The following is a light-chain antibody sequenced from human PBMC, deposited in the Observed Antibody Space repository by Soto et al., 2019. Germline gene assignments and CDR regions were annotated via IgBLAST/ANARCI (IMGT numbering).Light chain of an antibody. CDR1: SSDVGGYNY. V-gene: IGLV2-14*01. CDR2: EVS. Sequence: QSALTQPASVSGSPGQSITISCTGTSSDVGGYNYVSWYQQHPGKAPKLMIYEVSNRPSGVSNRFSGSKSGNTASLTISGPEAGVGAGYSCTSYTSSSARVFGGGTKLPV. CDR3: TSYTSSSARV. J-gene: IGLJ3*02.